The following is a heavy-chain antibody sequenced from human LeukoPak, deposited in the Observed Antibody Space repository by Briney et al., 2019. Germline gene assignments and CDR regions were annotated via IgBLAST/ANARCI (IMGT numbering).Heavy chain of an antibody. CDR3: AKDQRYSSGWYYDY. D-gene: IGHD6-19*01. CDR2: ISGSGGST. CDR1: GFTFSSYA. J-gene: IGHJ4*02. Sequence: GESLKISCAASGFTFSSYAMSWVRQAPGKGLEWVSAISGSGGSTYYADSVKGRFTISRDNSKNTLYLQMNSLRAEDTAVYYCAKDQRYSSGWYYDYWGQGTLVTVSS. V-gene: IGHV3-23*01.